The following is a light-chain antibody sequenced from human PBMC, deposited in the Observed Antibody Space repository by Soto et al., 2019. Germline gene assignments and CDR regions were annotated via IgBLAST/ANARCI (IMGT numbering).Light chain of an antibody. J-gene: IGLJ3*02. CDR2: DDN. Sequence: NFMLTQPHSVSESPGKTVTISCTRNSGSIATSYVQWYQQRPDSAPTTIIYDDNQRPSGVPVRFSGSIDSSSNSASLTISGLKTEDEDDYYCQSYGSGNWVFGGGTKVTVL. V-gene: IGLV6-57*03. CDR3: QSYGSGNWV. CDR1: SGSIATSY.